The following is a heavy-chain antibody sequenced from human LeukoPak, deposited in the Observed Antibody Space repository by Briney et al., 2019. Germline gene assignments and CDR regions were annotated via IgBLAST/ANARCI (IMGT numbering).Heavy chain of an antibody. CDR1: GGSFSGYY. D-gene: IGHD6-13*01. Sequence: SETLSLTCAVYGGSFSGYYWSWIRQPPGKGLEWIGEINHSGSTNYNPSLKSRVTISVDTSKNQFSLKLSSVTAADTAVYYCARGPVAAAGTFDYWGQGTLVTVSS. V-gene: IGHV4-34*01. CDR2: INHSGST. J-gene: IGHJ4*02. CDR3: ARGPVAAAGTFDY.